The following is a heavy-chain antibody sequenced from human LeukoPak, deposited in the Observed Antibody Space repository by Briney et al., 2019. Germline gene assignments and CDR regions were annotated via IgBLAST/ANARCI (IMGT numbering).Heavy chain of an antibody. Sequence: GGSLRLSCAASGFTFSDDYMSWIRQAPGKGLEWILYISSSSSYTNYADSVTGRFTISRDNAKNSLYLQMNSLRAEDTAVYYCARDGGNWNAGGDYWGQGTLVTVSS. CDR1: GFTFSDDY. CDR2: ISSSSSYT. V-gene: IGHV3-11*06. CDR3: ARDGGNWNAGGDY. D-gene: IGHD1-20*01. J-gene: IGHJ4*02.